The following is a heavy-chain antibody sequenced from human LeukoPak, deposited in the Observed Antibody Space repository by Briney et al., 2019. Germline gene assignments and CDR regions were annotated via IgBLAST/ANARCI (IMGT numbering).Heavy chain of an antibody. CDR3: ARVGYDFWSGYFDY. Sequence: SETLSLTCTVSSGSISGNNFYWGWIRQPPGKGLEWIGSIYYSGSAYYNPSLRSRVAISIDTSKNQFSLKLSSVTAADTAVYYSARVGYDFWSGYFDYWGQGTLVTVSS. J-gene: IGHJ4*02. D-gene: IGHD3-3*01. V-gene: IGHV4-39*07. CDR2: IYYSGSA. CDR1: SGSISGNNFY.